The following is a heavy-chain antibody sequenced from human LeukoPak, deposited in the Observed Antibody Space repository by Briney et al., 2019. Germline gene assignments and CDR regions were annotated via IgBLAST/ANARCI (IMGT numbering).Heavy chain of an antibody. Sequence: KPSETLSLTCAVYGGSFSGYYWSWIRQPPGKGLEWIGEINHSGSTNYNPSLKSRVTISVDKSKNQFSLKLSSVTAADTAVYYCAKEVYSSGWSRAFDIWGQGTMVTVSS. D-gene: IGHD6-19*01. V-gene: IGHV4-34*01. CDR3: AKEVYSSGWSRAFDI. CDR2: INHSGST. CDR1: GGSFSGYY. J-gene: IGHJ3*02.